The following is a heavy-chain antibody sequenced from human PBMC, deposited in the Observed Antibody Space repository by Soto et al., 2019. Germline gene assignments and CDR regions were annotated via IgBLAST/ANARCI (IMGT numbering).Heavy chain of an antibody. J-gene: IGHJ4*02. V-gene: IGHV3-73*01. Sequence: GGSLRLSCAASGFTFSGSAMHWVRQASGKGLEWVGRIRSKANSYATAYAASVKGRFTISRDDSKNTAYLQMNSLKTEDTAVYYCTTRQIPTPYSSSSLVADYWGQGTLVTVSS. CDR2: IRSKANSYAT. CDR1: GFTFSGSA. D-gene: IGHD6-6*01. CDR3: TTRQIPTPYSSSSLVADY.